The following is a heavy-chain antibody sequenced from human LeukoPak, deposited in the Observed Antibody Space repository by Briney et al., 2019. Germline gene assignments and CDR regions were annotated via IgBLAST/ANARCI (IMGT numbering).Heavy chain of an antibody. J-gene: IGHJ5*02. Sequence: SETLSLTCAVYGGSFSGYYWSWIRQPPGKGLEWIGEINHSGSTNYNPSLKSRVTISVDTSKNQFSLKLSSVTAADTAVYYCARDYDFWSGYVYNWFDPWGQGTLVTVSS. D-gene: IGHD3-3*01. CDR1: GGSFSGYY. CDR3: ARDYDFWSGYVYNWFDP. V-gene: IGHV4-34*01. CDR2: INHSGST.